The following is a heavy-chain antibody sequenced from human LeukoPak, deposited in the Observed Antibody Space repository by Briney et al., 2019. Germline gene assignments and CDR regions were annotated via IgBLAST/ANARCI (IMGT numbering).Heavy chain of an antibody. J-gene: IGHJ6*03. CDR3: ARDSPDGYTSGHHFYYMDV. V-gene: IGHV4-4*07. Sequence: SETLSLTCTVSGGSLSPYYWTWIRQSAGKGLEFMGRIHFGGTTNYNPSLMSRITLSVDTSKSQVSLKLSSVTAADTAVYYCARDSPDGYTSGHHFYYMDVWGNGTTVTVSS. CDR1: GGSLSPYY. D-gene: IGHD5-18*01. CDR2: IHFGGTT.